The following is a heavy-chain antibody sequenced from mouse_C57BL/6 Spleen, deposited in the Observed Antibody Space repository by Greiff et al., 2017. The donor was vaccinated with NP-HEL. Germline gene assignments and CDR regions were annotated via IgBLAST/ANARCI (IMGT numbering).Heavy chain of an antibody. V-gene: IGHV1-52*01. CDR1: GYTFTSYW. CDR2: IDPSDSET. J-gene: IGHJ1*03. D-gene: IGHD2-2*01. Sequence: QVQLQQPGAELVRPGSSVKLSCKASGYTFTSYWMHWVKQRPIQGLEWIGNIDPSDSETHYNQKFKDKATLTVDKSSSTAYMQLSSLTSEDSAVYYCARRRPIWGYDSLGYFDVWGTGTTVTVSS. CDR3: ARRRPIWGYDSLGYFDV.